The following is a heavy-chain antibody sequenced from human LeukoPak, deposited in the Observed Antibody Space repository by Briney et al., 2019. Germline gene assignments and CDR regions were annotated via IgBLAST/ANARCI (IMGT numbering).Heavy chain of an antibody. Sequence: PGGSLRLSCAVSGFTFSNYAMTWVRQCAGKGLESVSAISSAGDYTLYADTVKGRYTITREDSKNTLFLQMSSLRAEDTAVYDCAKTYGDPRPYYDYWGQGTLVTVSS. D-gene: IGHD4-17*01. V-gene: IGHV3-23*01. CDR1: GFTFSNYA. CDR3: AKTYGDPRPYYDY. CDR2: ISSAGDYT. J-gene: IGHJ4*02.